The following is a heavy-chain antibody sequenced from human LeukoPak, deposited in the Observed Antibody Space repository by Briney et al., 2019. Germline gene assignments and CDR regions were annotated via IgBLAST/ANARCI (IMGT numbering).Heavy chain of an antibody. J-gene: IGHJ6*03. CDR2: INPNSGGT. CDR1: GYTFTGYY. Sequence: GASVKVSCEASGYTFTGYYMHWVRQAPGQGLEWMGRINPNSGGTNYAQKFQGRVTMTRDTSISTAYMELSSLRSEDTAVYYCARTNIAARLSYYYMDVWGKGTTVTVSS. V-gene: IGHV1-2*06. CDR3: ARTNIAARLSYYYMDV. D-gene: IGHD6-6*01.